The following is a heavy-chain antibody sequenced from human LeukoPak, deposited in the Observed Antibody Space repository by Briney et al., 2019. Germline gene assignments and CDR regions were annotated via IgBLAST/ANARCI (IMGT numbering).Heavy chain of an antibody. V-gene: IGHV3-30*03. D-gene: IGHD1-1*01. Sequence: GGSLRLSCAASGFTFSSYGMHCVRQAPGKGLEWVAFIAEDGSNEKYTDSVKGRFTISRDNSNNTLYLRMNSLRAEDTGVYYCARDRETTSSGTFDYWGQGTLVTVSS. CDR3: ARDRETTSSGTFDY. CDR1: GFTFSSYG. J-gene: IGHJ4*02. CDR2: IAEDGSNE.